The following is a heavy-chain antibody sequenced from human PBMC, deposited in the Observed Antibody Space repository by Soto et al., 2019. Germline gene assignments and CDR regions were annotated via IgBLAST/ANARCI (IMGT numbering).Heavy chain of an antibody. D-gene: IGHD3-22*01. V-gene: IGHV4-31*03. J-gene: IGHJ3*02. CDR1: GGSISSGGYY. Sequence: SGTLSLTCTVSGGSISSGGYYWSWIRQHPGKGLEWIGYIYYSGSTYYNPSLKSRVTISVDTSKNQFSLKLSSVTAADTAVYYCERTGAPYDSSGYYYVSAFDIRGQGPMVTVSS. CDR2: IYYSGST. CDR3: ERTGAPYDSSGYYYVSAFDI.